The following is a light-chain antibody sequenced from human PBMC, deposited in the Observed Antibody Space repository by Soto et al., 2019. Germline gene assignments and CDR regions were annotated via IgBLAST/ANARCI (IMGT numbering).Light chain of an antibody. CDR1: QSVSSSY. Sequence: EFVLTQSPGTLSLSPGERATLSCRASQSVSSSYLAWYQQKPGQAPRLLMYEASNRATGVPARFSGSGSGTDFTLTISSLEPEDFAIYYCQQRRNWPPTFGQGTKVDIK. CDR2: EAS. CDR3: QQRRNWPPT. V-gene: IGKV3D-20*02. J-gene: IGKJ1*01.